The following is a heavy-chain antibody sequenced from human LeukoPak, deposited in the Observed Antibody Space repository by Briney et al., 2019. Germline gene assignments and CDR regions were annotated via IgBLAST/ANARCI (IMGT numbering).Heavy chain of an antibody. CDR1: GGSISSYY. Sequence: SETLSLTCTVSGGSISSYYWSWIRQPPGKGLEWIGYIYYSGSTNYNPPLKSRVTISVDTSKNQFSLKLSSVTAADTAVYYCAMTPHDYGGNSGYYYYYGMDVWGQGTTVTVSS. D-gene: IGHD4-23*01. V-gene: IGHV4-59*01. CDR2: IYYSGST. J-gene: IGHJ6*02. CDR3: AMTPHDYGGNSGYYYYYGMDV.